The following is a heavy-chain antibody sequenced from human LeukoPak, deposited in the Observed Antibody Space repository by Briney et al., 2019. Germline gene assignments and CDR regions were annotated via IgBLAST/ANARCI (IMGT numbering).Heavy chain of an antibody. J-gene: IGHJ4*02. Sequence: VASVKVSCKTSGYTFTDYYIYWVRQAPGQGLEWMGWISPNSGGTNYAQKFQGRVTMTRDTSISTAYMELNRLRSDDTAVYYCARGGNNNWSDYWGQGTLVTVSS. V-gene: IGHV1-2*02. D-gene: IGHD1-1*01. CDR2: ISPNSGGT. CDR1: GYTFTDYY. CDR3: ARGGNNNWSDY.